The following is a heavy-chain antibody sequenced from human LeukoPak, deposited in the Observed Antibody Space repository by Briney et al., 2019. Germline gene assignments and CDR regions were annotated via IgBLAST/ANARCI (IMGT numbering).Heavy chain of an antibody. Sequence: SETLSLTCTVSGGSISSSSYYWGWIRQPPGKGLEWIGSIYYSGSTYYNPSLKSRVTKSVDTSKNQFSLKLSSVTAADTAVYYCAKGVLYDILTGYYNTGFDYWGQGTLVTVSS. D-gene: IGHD3-9*01. CDR3: AKGVLYDILTGYYNTGFDY. CDR2: IYYSGST. V-gene: IGHV4-39*07. CDR1: GGSISSSSYY. J-gene: IGHJ4*02.